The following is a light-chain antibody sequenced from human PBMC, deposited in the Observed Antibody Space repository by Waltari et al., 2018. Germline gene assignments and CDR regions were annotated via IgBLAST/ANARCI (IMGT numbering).Light chain of an antibody. CDR3: LQYNHWPPWT. CDR2: DAY. J-gene: IGKJ1*01. V-gene: IGKV3-15*01. Sequence: EIEMTQSPATLSVSPGERATLSCRASQSVGSKLAWYQQKTGQAPRLLIYDAYTRATGIPARFTGSGSGTEFTLTISSLQSEDFAVYHCLQYNHWPPWTFGQGTKVEIK. CDR1: QSVGSK.